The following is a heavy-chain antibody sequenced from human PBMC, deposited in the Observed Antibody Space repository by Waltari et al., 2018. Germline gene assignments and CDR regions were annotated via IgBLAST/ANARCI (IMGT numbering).Heavy chain of an antibody. CDR1: GFTFSSYW. Sequence: EVQLVESGGGLVQPGGSLRLSCAASGFTFSSYWMHWVRQAPGKGLVWVSRINSDGSNTSYADSVKGRFTISRDNAKNTLYLQMNSLRAEDTAVYYCARAGINYYYYGMDVWGQGTTVTVSS. D-gene: IGHD1-26*01. J-gene: IGHJ6*02. CDR2: INSDGSNT. CDR3: ARAGINYYYYGMDV. V-gene: IGHV3-74*01.